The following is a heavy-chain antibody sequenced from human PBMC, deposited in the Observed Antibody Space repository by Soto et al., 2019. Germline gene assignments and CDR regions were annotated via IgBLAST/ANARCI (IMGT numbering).Heavy chain of an antibody. Sequence: QVLLVQSGAEVKTPGASVKVSCKASGYTFTGYYMHWVRQAPGQGLEWMGWINPNSGGTNYAQKFQDRVTMTRDTSISITYMELIRLSSDDTAVYYCARDASETFRNSYLNDYWGQGTLVTVSS. CDR3: ARDASETFRNSYLNDY. J-gene: IGHJ4*02. CDR1: GYTFTGYY. D-gene: IGHD5-18*01. CDR2: INPNSGGT. V-gene: IGHV1-2*02.